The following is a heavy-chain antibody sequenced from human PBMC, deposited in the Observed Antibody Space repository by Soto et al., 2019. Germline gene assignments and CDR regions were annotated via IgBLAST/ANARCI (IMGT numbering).Heavy chain of an antibody. V-gene: IGHV4-59*08. J-gene: IGHJ5*02. D-gene: IGHD4-17*01. CDR3: ARHDYGGNFLCFDP. CDR1: GGSISSYY. Sequence: PSETLSLTCTVSGGSISSYYWSWIRQPPGKGLEWIGYIYYSGSTNYNPSLKSRVTISVDTSKNQFSLKLSSVTAADTAVYYCARHDYGGNFLCFDPWGQGTLVTVSS. CDR2: IYYSGST.